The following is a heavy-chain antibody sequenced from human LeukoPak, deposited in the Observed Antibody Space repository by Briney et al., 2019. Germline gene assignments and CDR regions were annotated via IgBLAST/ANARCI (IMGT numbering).Heavy chain of an antibody. Sequence: PGGSLRLSCAASGFTFSHYWMSWVRQAPGKGLEWVANIKQDGSDKYYVDSVKGRFTISRDIAKNTLYLQMNSLRAEDTAVYYCAKDGGSSSWYNFDYWGQGTLVTVSS. J-gene: IGHJ4*02. CDR3: AKDGGSSSWYNFDY. D-gene: IGHD6-13*01. V-gene: IGHV3-7*01. CDR2: IKQDGSDK. CDR1: GFTFSHYW.